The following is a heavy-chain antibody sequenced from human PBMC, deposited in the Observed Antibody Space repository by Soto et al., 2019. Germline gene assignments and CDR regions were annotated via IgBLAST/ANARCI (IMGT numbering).Heavy chain of an antibody. D-gene: IGHD3-9*01. CDR1: GFTFSSYS. CDR2: INPTSRYV. V-gene: IGHV3-21*01. CDR3: ARHETRLTGDGFDI. J-gene: IGHJ3*02. Sequence: EVQLLESGGGLVNPGGSLRLSCATSGFTFSSYSMDWVSRAPGKGLEWVSSINPTSRYVFYADSVRGRFTISRDYAENSLHLQMNGLRGEDTAVYYCARHETRLTGDGFDIWGRGTVVTVSS.